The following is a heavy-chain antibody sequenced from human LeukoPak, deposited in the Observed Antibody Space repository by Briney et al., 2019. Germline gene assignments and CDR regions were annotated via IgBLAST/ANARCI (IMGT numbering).Heavy chain of an antibody. D-gene: IGHD1-26*01. CDR3: ARARFVASSFIVGPTTGSNRYYDY. V-gene: IGHV4-34*01. Sequence: PSETLSLTCVVYGGSFSNYYWSWIRQPPGKGLEWIGDINHREDIMYNPSLKRRVTISVDTPKNQFSLNLTSVTAADTAVYYCARARFVASSFIVGPTTGSNRYYDYWGQASLVTVSS. CDR2: INHREDI. CDR1: GGSFSNYY. J-gene: IGHJ4*02.